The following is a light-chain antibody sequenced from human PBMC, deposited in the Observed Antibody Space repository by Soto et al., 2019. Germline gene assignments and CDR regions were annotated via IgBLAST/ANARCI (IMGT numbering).Light chain of an antibody. CDR1: QTVSSTH. V-gene: IGKV3-20*01. Sequence: EILLTQSPGTLSLSPGERATLSCRASQTVSSTHLAWYQQRPGQAPRLLIFGTSNRATGIPDRFSGRGSGTNFTLTISRLEPEDFAVYYCQQYGTSPTTFGQGTKVDIK. J-gene: IGKJ1*01. CDR2: GTS. CDR3: QQYGTSPTT.